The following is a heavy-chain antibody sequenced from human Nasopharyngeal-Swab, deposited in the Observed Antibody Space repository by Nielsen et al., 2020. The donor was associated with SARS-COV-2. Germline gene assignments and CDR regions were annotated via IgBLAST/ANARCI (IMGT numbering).Heavy chain of an antibody. CDR3: ARIATVTTNYYYYGMDV. J-gene: IGHJ6*02. CDR1: GSSLTSYW. V-gene: IGHV5-51*01. Sequence: GESLQISCEGSGSSLTSYWIGWVRQMPGKGLEWMGIIYPGDSDTRYSPSFQGQVTISADKSITTAYLPWSNLNASDTAMYFCARIATVTTNYYYYGMDVWGQGTTVTVSS. D-gene: IGHD4-11*01. CDR2: IYPGDSDT.